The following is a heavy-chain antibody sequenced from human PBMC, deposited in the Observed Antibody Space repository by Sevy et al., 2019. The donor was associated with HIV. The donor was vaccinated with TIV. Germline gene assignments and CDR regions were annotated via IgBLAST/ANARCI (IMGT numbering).Heavy chain of an antibody. J-gene: IGHJ3*02. D-gene: IGHD2-15*01. CDR2: IGTAGDT. Sequence: GGSLRLSCAASGFTFSSYDMHWVRQATGKGLEWVSAIGTAGDTYYPGSVKGRFTISRENAKNSLYLQMNSLRAGDTAVYYCAGVRRYCSGGSCYFDDAFDIWGQGTMVTVSS. CDR3: AGVRRYCSGGSCYFDDAFDI. CDR1: GFTFSSYD. V-gene: IGHV3-13*01.